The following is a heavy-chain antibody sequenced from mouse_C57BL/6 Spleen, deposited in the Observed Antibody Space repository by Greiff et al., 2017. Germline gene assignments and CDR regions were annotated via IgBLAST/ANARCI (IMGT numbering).Heavy chain of an antibody. D-gene: IGHD2-2*01. Sequence: QVHVKQSDAELVKPGASVKISCKVSGYTFTDHTIHWMKQRPEQGLEWIGYIYPRDGSTKYNEKFKGKATLTAEKSSSTAYMQLNSLTSENSAVYFCARIYYGYDWYFDVWGTGTTVTVSS. V-gene: IGHV1-78*01. CDR1: GYTFTDHT. CDR3: ARIYYGYDWYFDV. J-gene: IGHJ1*03. CDR2: IYPRDGST.